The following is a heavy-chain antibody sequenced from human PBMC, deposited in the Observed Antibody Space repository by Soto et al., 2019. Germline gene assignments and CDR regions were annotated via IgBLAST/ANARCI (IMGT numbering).Heavy chain of an antibody. V-gene: IGHV3-48*02. CDR2: ISSGSDST. Sequence: HPGGSLGLSCAASGFTLNSSAMSWVRQAPGKGLEWLSYISSGSDSTSYADSVKGRFTISRDNAKNSLSLEMNSLRDEDTAVYYCAREPPLGAYTMDVWGQGTTVTVSS. J-gene: IGHJ6*02. D-gene: IGHD3-16*01. CDR1: GFTLNSSA. CDR3: AREPPLGAYTMDV.